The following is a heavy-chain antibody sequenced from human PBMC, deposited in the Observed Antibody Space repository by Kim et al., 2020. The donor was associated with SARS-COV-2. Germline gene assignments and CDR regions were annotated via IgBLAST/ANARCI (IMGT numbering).Heavy chain of an antibody. J-gene: IGHJ5*02. D-gene: IGHD3-9*01. CDR3: AKGLTPDP. Sequence: VVSPYDAAAVKGRFTISRDNAKNTLYLQMNSLKADDTAIYYCAKGLTPDPWGQGTLVTVSS. CDR2: VVSP. V-gene: IGHV3-23*01.